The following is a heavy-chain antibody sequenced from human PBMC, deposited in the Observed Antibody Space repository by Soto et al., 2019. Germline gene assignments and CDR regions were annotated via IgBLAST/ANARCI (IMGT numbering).Heavy chain of an antibody. D-gene: IGHD2-21*02. CDR2: IKSNTEGGTT. J-gene: IGHJ4*02. Sequence: PGGCLRLSCAASGFTFSNAGMSWVRQAPGKGLEWVGRIKSNTEGGTTDYAAPVKGRFTISREDSKKTLYLQMNSLKTEGTAVYFFISGEYCGGDCYSYGFGYWGQRTLVTGSS. V-gene: IGHV3-15*01. CDR3: ISGEYCGGDCYSYGFGY. CDR1: GFTFSNAG.